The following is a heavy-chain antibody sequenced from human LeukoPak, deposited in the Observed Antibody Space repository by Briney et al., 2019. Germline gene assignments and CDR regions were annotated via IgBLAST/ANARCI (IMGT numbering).Heavy chain of an antibody. CDR1: GASVSGSPYY. J-gene: IGHJ4*02. D-gene: IGHD1-26*01. Sequence: SETLSLTCTVSGASVSGSPYYWGWIRQPPGKGLEWIGSIYSSGSTYYNASLQSRVTISIETSKSQISLRLNSVTAADTAIYYCAKSGGYGLIDYWGQGTLVTVSS. V-gene: IGHV4-39*01. CDR3: AKSGGYGLIDY. CDR2: IYSSGST.